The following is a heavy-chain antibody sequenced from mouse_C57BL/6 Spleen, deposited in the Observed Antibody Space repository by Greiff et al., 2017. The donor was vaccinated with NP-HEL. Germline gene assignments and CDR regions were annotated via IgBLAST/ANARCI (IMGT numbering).Heavy chain of an antibody. CDR3: ASDPIVATRAMDY. CDR2: IDPSDSYT. D-gene: IGHD1-1*01. CDR1: GYTFTSYW. J-gene: IGHJ4*01. Sequence: VQLQQSGAELVKPGASVKLSCKASGYTFTSYWMQWVKQRPGQGLEWIGEIDPSDSYTNYNQKFKGKATLTVDTSSSTAYMQLSSLTSEDSAVYYCASDPIVATRAMDYWGQGTSVTVSS. V-gene: IGHV1-50*01.